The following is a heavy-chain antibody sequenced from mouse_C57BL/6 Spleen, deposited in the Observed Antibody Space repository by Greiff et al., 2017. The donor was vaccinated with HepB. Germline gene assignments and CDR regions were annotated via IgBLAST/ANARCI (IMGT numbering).Heavy chain of an antibody. Sequence: EVQLKQSGPELVKPGASVKIPCKASGYTFTDYNMDWVKQSHGKSLEWIGDINPNNGGTIYNQKFKGKATLTVDKSSSTAYMELRSLTSEDTAVYYCARSPHYGSSFFDYWGQGTTLTVSS. CDR3: ARSPHYGSSFFDY. CDR1: GYTFTDYN. J-gene: IGHJ2*01. D-gene: IGHD1-1*01. V-gene: IGHV1-18*01. CDR2: INPNNGGT.